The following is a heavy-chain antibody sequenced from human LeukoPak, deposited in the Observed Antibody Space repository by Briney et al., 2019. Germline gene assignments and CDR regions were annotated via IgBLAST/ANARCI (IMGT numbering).Heavy chain of an antibody. J-gene: IGHJ6*03. D-gene: IGHD4-17*01. CDR2: INPSGGST. Sequence: GASVKVSCKASGYTFTSYYMHWVRQAPGQGPEWMGIINPSGGSTSYAQKFQGRVTMTRDMSTSTVYMELSSLRSEDTAVYYCARVHSDYGDNVPYHYYYYMDVWGKGTTVTISS. CDR3: ARVHSDYGDNVPYHYYYYMDV. V-gene: IGHV1-46*01. CDR1: GYTFTSYY.